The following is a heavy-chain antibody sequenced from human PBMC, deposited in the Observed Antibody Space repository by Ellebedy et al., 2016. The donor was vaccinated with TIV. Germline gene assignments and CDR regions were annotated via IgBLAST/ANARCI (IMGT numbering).Heavy chain of an antibody. CDR1: GGSISSYY. CDR3: ARAPIGSLDY. CDR2: IYYSGST. V-gene: IGHV4-59*08. D-gene: IGHD2-15*01. J-gene: IGHJ4*02. Sequence: SETLSLXCTVSGGSISSYYWSWIRQPPGKGLEWIGYIYYSGSTNYNPSLKSRVTISVDTSKNQLSLRLTSVTAADTAVYYCARAPIGSLDYWGQGTLVTVSS.